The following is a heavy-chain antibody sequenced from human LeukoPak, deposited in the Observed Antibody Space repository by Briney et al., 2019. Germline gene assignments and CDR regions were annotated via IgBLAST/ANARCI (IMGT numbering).Heavy chain of an antibody. CDR1: GFTFSSYG. Sequence: GGSLRLSCAASGFTFSSYGMHWVRQVPGKGLEWVAVIWYDGSNKYYADSVKGRFTISRDNSKNTLYLQMNSLRAEDTAVYYCAKDRGSGWYDAIDYWGQGTLVTVSS. J-gene: IGHJ4*02. CDR2: IWYDGSNK. D-gene: IGHD6-19*01. CDR3: AKDRGSGWYDAIDY. V-gene: IGHV3-33*06.